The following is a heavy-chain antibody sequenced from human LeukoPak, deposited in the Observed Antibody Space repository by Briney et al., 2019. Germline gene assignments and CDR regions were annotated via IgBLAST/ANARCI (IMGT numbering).Heavy chain of an antibody. J-gene: IGHJ4*02. CDR1: GFTFSSYW. D-gene: IGHD3-3*01. Sequence: GGSLRLSCAVSGFTFSSYWMTWVRQAPGKGLEWVAKIKQDGSEKYYVDSVKGRFTISRDNAKNSLSLQMNSLRAEDTAVYYCVRGEWIFDFWGQGTLVTVSS. V-gene: IGHV3-7*01. CDR2: IKQDGSEK. CDR3: VRGEWIFDF.